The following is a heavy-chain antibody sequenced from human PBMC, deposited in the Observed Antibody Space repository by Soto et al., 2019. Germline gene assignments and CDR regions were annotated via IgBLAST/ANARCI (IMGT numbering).Heavy chain of an antibody. CDR3: ARERSAAGTGWFDP. Sequence: QVQLVQSGAEVKKSGASVKVSCKASGYTFTSYDINWVRQATVQGLEWMGWMNPNSGNTGYAQKFQGRVTMTRNTSISTAYMELSSLRYEDTAVYYCARERSAAGTGWFDPWGQGTLVTVSS. D-gene: IGHD6-13*01. V-gene: IGHV1-8*01. CDR1: GYTFTSYD. J-gene: IGHJ5*02. CDR2: MNPNSGNT.